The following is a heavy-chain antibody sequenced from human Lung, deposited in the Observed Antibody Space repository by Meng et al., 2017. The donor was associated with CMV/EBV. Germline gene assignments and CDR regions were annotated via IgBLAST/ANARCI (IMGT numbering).Heavy chain of an antibody. Sequence: ASVXVSCKASGYTFGTDGISWVRQAPGQGLEWMGWISTYNGDTYSVQKIQGRVSMTTDTSTNTAYMEVRSLRFDDTAVYYCARDVGPHYGYGMDVGGQGATVTVSS. CDR1: GYTFGTDG. J-gene: IGHJ6*02. CDR2: ISTYNGDT. CDR3: ARDVGPHYGYGMDV. V-gene: IGHV1-18*04. D-gene: IGHD2-15*01.